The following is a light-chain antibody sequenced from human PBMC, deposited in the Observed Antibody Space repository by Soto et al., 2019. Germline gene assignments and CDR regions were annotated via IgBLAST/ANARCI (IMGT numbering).Light chain of an antibody. CDR3: SSYAGSSNV. CDR1: SSDVGGYNY. V-gene: IGLV2-14*01. CDR2: EVS. J-gene: IGLJ1*01. Sequence: QSALTQPASVSGSPGQSITISCTGTSSDVGGYNYVSWYQLHPGKAPKVMIYEVSNRPSGVSDRFSGSKSGNTASLTISGLQAEDEADYYCSSYAGSSNVFGTGTKLTVL.